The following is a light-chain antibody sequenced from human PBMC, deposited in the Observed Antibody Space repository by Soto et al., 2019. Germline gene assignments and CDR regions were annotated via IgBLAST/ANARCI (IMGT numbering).Light chain of an antibody. CDR1: QSARSS. CDR2: GTS. Sequence: EVVMTQSPATLSVSPGERATLSCRASQSARSSLGWYQQKPGPPPRLLIYGTSNRATGIPDRFSGSGSGTDFTLTISRLEPEDIAVYYCHQYGSSPWTFGQGTKVDIK. J-gene: IGKJ1*01. CDR3: HQYGSSPWT. V-gene: IGKV3-20*01.